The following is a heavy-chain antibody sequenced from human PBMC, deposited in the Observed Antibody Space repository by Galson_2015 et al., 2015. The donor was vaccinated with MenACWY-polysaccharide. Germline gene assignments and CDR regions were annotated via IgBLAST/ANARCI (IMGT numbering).Heavy chain of an antibody. CDR2: ISSSGSTI. CDR3: AREDGGNSAYDY. V-gene: IGHV3-48*03. Sequence: SLRLSCAASGFTFSSYEMNWVRQAPGKGLEWVSYISSSGSTIYYADSVKGRFTISRDNAKNSLYLQMNSLRAEDTAVYYCAREDGGNSAYDYWGQGTLVTVSS. J-gene: IGHJ4*02. CDR1: GFTFSSYE. D-gene: IGHD4-23*01.